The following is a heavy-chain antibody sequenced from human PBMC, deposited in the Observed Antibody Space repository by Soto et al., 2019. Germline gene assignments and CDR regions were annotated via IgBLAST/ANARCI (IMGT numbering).Heavy chain of an antibody. Sequence: PSETLSLTCAVYGGSFSGYYWSWIRQPPGKGLEWIGEINHSGSTNYNPSLKSRVTISVDTSKNQFSLKLSSVTAADTAVYYCARGFNPTKYSYGFYYYYGMGVRGQRTTVTVSS. CDR1: GGSFSGYY. J-gene: IGHJ6*02. D-gene: IGHD5-18*01. CDR3: ARGFNPTKYSYGFYYYYGMGV. CDR2: INHSGST. V-gene: IGHV4-34*01.